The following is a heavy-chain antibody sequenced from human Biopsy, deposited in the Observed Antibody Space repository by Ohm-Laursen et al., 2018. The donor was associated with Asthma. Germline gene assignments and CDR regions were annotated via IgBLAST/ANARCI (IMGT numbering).Heavy chain of an antibody. CDR1: GGSISVSNW. Sequence: TLSLTCAVSGGSISVSNWWSWVRQPPGRGLEWIGQIYHLGNANYNPSPRSRVTMSVDKSKNKFSLKLTSVTAADTAVYFCARRWRSYDSSNYYLDQWGQGTLVTVSS. J-gene: IGHJ4*02. CDR2: IYHLGNA. CDR3: ARRWRSYDSSNYYLDQ. D-gene: IGHD3-22*01. V-gene: IGHV4-4*01.